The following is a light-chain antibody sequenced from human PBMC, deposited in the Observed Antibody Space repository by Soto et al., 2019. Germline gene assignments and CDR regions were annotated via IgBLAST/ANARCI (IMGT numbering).Light chain of an antibody. V-gene: IGKV3-20*01. CDR3: QQYGSSPPYT. CDR1: QSVSNNY. J-gene: IGKJ2*01. Sequence: EVVLTQSPGTLSLSPGQRATLSCRASQSVSNNYLAWYQQKPGQSPNLHIFGSSDRATGIPDRFSGSGSGTDITLTISSLEHEDFAVYYCQQYGSSPPYTFGQGTKLEIK. CDR2: GSS.